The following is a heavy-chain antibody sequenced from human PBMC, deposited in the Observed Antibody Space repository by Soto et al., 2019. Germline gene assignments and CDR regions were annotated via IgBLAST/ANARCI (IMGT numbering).Heavy chain of an antibody. Sequence: ASVKVSCKASGYTFTVYYMHWVRQAPGQGLEWMGWINPKSGGTMYPQKFQGRVTMTWDTSISTAYMALTRLRSDDTAVYYCARDLKGHGLNWFDPWGQGTLVTVSS. D-gene: IGHD3-16*01. J-gene: IGHJ5*02. CDR2: INPKSGGT. CDR3: ARDLKGHGLNWFDP. CDR1: GYTFTVYY. V-gene: IGHV1-2*02.